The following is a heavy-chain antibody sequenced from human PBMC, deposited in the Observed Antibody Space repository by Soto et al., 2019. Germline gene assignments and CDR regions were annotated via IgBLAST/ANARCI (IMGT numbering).Heavy chain of an antibody. CDR1: GFIFSRYSYS. CDR3: GRGPPVPHYFDY. J-gene: IGHJ4*02. CDR2: ISTTSGTI. D-gene: IGHD4-17*01. Sequence: EVQLVESVVGLVQPGGSLRLSCAASGFIFSRYSYSMNWVRQAPGKGLEWVSYISTTSGTIYYAESVKGRFTISRDNAKNSLSLQMNSLRDEDTAVYYCGRGPPVPHYFDYWGQGTLVTVSA. V-gene: IGHV3-48*02.